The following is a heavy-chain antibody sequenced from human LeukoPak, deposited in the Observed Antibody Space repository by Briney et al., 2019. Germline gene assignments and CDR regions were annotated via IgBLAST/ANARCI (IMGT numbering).Heavy chain of an antibody. CDR2: ISSSGSTI. CDR3: ARSKQANYCSGGSCPFDY. Sequence: GGSLRLSCAASGFTFSSYEMNWVRQAPGKGLEWVSYISSSGSTIYYADSVKGRFTISRDNAKNSLYLQMNSLRAEDTAVYYCARSKQANYCSGGSCPFDYWGQGTLVTVSS. CDR1: GFTFSSYE. V-gene: IGHV3-48*03. J-gene: IGHJ4*02. D-gene: IGHD2-15*01.